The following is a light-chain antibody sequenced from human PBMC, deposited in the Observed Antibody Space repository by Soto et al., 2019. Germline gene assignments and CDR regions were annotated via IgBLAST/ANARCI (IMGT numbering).Light chain of an antibody. CDR3: QQYNSYPLT. J-gene: IGKJ4*01. Sequence: DIQMTQSPSTLSASVGDRVTITCRASQSISSWLAWYQQKPGKAPNLLIYKASSLESGVPSRFSGSVSGTEFTLTISSLQPDDFATYYFQQYNSYPLTFGGGTKVEIK. CDR2: KAS. V-gene: IGKV1-5*03. CDR1: QSISSW.